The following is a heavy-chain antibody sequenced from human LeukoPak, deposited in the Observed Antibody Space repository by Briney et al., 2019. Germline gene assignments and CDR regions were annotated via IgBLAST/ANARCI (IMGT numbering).Heavy chain of an antibody. V-gene: IGHV3-23*01. Sequence: QSGGSLRLSCAASGFTFSDYYMSWIRQAPGKGLEWVSAISGSGGSTYYADSVKGRFTISRDNSKNTLYLQMNSLRAEDTAVYYCAKTETNLRGPIDYWGQGTLVTVSS. J-gene: IGHJ4*02. CDR1: GFTFSDYY. CDR3: AKTETNLRGPIDY. CDR2: ISGSGGST.